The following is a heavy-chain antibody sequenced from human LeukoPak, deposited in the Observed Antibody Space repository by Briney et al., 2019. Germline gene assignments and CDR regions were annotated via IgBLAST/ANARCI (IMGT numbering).Heavy chain of an antibody. D-gene: IGHD3-3*01. J-gene: IGHJ3*02. CDR1: GFTFSSYA. V-gene: IGHV3-23*01. CDR2: TSGSST. CDR3: AKVLEWLFSDAFDI. Sequence: GGSLRLSCAASGFTFSSYAMSWVRQAPGKGLEWVSSTSGSSTYYADSVKGRFTISRDNAKNTLYLQMNSLRAEDTAVYYCAKVLEWLFSDAFDIWGQGTMVTVSS.